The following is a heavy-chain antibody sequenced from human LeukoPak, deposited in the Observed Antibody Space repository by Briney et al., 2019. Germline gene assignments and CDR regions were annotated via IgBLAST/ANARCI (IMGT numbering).Heavy chain of an antibody. J-gene: IGHJ4*02. D-gene: IGHD3-10*01. CDR3: ARRGQDGSGSYYFDY. Sequence: PGESLKISCKGSGYSFTSYWIGWVRQMPGKGLEWMGIIYPGDSHTTYSPSFQGQVTISADKSISTAYLQWSSLKASDTAMYYCARRGQDGSGSYYFDYWGQGTLVTVSS. V-gene: IGHV5-51*01. CDR1: GYSFTSYW. CDR2: IYPGDSHT.